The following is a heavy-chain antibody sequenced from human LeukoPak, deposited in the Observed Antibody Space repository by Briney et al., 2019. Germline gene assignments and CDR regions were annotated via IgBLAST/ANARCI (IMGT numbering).Heavy chain of an antibody. CDR2: IIPVLGTT. D-gene: IGHD2-2*01. J-gene: IGHJ6*03. CDR1: GATLTRYV. V-gene: IGHV1-69*13. Sequence: ASVKVSCKASGATLTRYVVSWVRQAPGQGLEWMGGIIPVLGTTNYAPKFQGRVTFTADESTSTVYMELTSLRSEDTAVYYCASPLIHCSTTSCSYYNYFMDVWGRGTTVTVSS. CDR3: ASPLIHCSTTSCSYYNYFMDV.